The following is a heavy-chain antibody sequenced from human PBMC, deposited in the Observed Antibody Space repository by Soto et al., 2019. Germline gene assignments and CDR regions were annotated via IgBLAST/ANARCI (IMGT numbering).Heavy chain of an antibody. CDR3: AHRRRYYDSSGYYHDAFDI. D-gene: IGHD3-22*01. CDR1: GFSLSTSGVG. V-gene: IGHV2-5*02. J-gene: IGHJ3*02. CDR2: IYWDDDK. Sequence: QITLKESGPPLVKPTQTLTLTCTFSGFSLSTSGVGVGWIRQPPGKALEWLALIYWDDDKRYSPSLKSRLTITKDTSKNQVVLTMTNMDPVDTATYYCAHRRRYYDSSGYYHDAFDIWGQGTMVTVSS.